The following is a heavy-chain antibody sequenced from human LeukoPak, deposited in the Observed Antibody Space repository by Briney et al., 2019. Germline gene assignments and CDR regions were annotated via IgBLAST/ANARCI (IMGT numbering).Heavy chain of an antibody. Sequence: PGGSLRLSCAASKFTFSDYSMSWVRQAPGKGLEWVSSISSIRNYIYYADSVKGRFTVSRDNAKNSLYLQMNSLRAEDTAVYYCARDLGGYDYDDSSGYSNYWGQGTLVTVSS. V-gene: IGHV3-21*01. CDR2: ISSIRNYI. CDR3: ARDLGGYDYDDSSGYSNY. J-gene: IGHJ4*02. CDR1: KFTFSDYS. D-gene: IGHD3-22*01.